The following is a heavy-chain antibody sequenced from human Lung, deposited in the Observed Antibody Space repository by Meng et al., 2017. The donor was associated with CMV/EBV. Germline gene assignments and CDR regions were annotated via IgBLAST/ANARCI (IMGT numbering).Heavy chain of an antibody. CDR3: ARAGVLPSDPTANRYYGLDV. CDR1: GYTFTSYN. J-gene: IGHJ6*02. Sequence: ASVKVSXKASGYTFTSYNMHWVRQAPGQGLEWMGMINPSDRWTTYAQRFQGRVTMTTDTSTSTVYMELSSLRSDDTAVYYCARAGVLPSDPTANRYYGLDVWGQGTTVTVSS. V-gene: IGHV1-46*01. CDR2: INPSDRWT. D-gene: IGHD1-14*01.